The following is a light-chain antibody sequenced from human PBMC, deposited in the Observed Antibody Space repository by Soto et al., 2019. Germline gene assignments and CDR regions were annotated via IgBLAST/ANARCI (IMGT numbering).Light chain of an antibody. CDR3: QQYNSYWT. CDR1: QSISSW. V-gene: IGKV1-5*03. CDR2: KAS. Sequence: DIQMTQSPSTLSVSVGDRVTITCRASQSISSWVAWYQQKQGKAPKLVISKASSLESGVPSRFKGSGSGTEFTLTISSLPPDDFANYYCQQYNSYWTFGQGTKVEIK. J-gene: IGKJ1*01.